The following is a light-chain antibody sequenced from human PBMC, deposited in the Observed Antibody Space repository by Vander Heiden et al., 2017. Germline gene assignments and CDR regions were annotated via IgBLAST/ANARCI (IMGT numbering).Light chain of an antibody. Sequence: SYELTQPPSVSVSPGQTASITCSGDRLGDKYACWYQQKPGQSPVLVIYQDSKRPSGSPERFSCSNSGTTATLTIRGTQAMDEADYYCQAWDSSTVVFGGGTKLTVL. CDR2: QDS. CDR3: QAWDSSTVV. CDR1: RLGDKY. J-gene: IGLJ2*01. V-gene: IGLV3-1*01.